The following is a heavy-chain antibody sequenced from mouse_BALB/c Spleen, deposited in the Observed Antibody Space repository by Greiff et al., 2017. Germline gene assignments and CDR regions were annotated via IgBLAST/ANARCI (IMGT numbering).Heavy chain of an antibody. J-gene: IGHJ2*01. CDR1: GYTFTSYW. D-gene: IGHD4-1*01. CDR3: ARSELGQGYFDY. V-gene: IGHV1S127*01. CDR2: IDPSNSET. Sequence: VQLQESGTVLARPGASVKMSCKASGYTFTSYWMHWVKQRPGQGLEWIGMIDPSNSETRLNQKFKDKATLNVDKSSNTAYMQLSSLTSEDSAVYYCARSELGQGYFDYWGQGTTLTVSS.